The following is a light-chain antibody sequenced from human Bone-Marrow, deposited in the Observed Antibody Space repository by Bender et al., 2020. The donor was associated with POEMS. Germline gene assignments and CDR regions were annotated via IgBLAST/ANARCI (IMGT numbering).Light chain of an antibody. V-gene: IGLV3-1*01. Sequence: SYELTQPPSVSVSPGQAASITCSGDRLGDKYTSWYQQKPGQAPVLVIYDDSDRPSGIPERFSGSNSGNTATLTISRVEAGDEADYYCHVWDRNSAHVVFGGGTSLTVL. J-gene: IGLJ2*01. CDR1: RLGDKY. CDR2: DDS. CDR3: HVWDRNSAHVV.